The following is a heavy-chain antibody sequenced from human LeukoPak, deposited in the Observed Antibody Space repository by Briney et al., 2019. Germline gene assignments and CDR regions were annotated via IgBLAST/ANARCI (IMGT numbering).Heavy chain of an antibody. CDR2: IFYSGST. CDR3: ARLRGAGSWYFDL. Sequence: SETLSLTCTVSGGSISSSSYYWGWIRQPPGKGLEWIGSIFYSGSTYYNPSLKSRVTISVDTSKKQFSLKLTSVTAADTAVYYCARLRGAGSWYFDLWGRGTLVTVSS. V-gene: IGHV4-39*07. CDR1: GGSISSSSYY. D-gene: IGHD3-10*01. J-gene: IGHJ2*01.